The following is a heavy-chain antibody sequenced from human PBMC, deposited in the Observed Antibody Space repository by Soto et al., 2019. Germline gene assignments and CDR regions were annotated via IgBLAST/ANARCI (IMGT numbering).Heavy chain of an antibody. CDR3: AASIFYYGMDV. V-gene: IGHV5-51*01. J-gene: IGHJ6*02. CDR1: GYTFTNYW. CDR2: IYPGDSDT. Sequence: GESLKISCKGSGYTFTNYWIGWVRQMPGKGLEWMGIIYPGDSDTKYNPSFQGQVTISADKSITTTYLQWSSLKASDTAICYCAASIFYYGMDVRGQGTTVTVSS.